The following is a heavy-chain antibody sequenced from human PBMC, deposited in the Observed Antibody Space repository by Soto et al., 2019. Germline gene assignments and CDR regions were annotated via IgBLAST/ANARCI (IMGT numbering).Heavy chain of an antibody. Sequence: ENLSLSYRVHGASILRDFWRGIRHSPGKGLGWIGYLYNTGSTIYNPSLKSRVTISVDTSKNQFSLKMNSVTAADTAVYYCARDLWGYCGVDCYPLDVWGQGTTVS. V-gene: IGHV4-59*01. CDR3: ARDLWGYCGVDCYPLDV. D-gene: IGHD2-21*02. J-gene: IGHJ6*02. CDR2: LYNTGST. CDR1: GASILRDF.